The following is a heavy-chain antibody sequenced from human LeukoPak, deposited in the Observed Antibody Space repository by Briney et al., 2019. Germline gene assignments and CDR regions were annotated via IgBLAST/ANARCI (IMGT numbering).Heavy chain of an antibody. Sequence: GGSLRLSCAASGFTFSSYAMSWVRQPPGKGLEWVANINQDGRETYYVDSVKARFTISRDNAKNSLYLQMNSLRADDTAVYYCARFAAGGSYYYYMDVWGKGTTVTVSS. CDR1: GFTFSSYA. V-gene: IGHV3-7*01. CDR3: ARFAAGGSYYYYMDV. CDR2: INQDGRET. D-gene: IGHD6-25*01. J-gene: IGHJ6*03.